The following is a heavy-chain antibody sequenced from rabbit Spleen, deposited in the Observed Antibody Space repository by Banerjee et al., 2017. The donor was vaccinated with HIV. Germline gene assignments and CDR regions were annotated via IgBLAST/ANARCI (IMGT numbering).Heavy chain of an antibody. J-gene: IGHJ6*01. V-gene: IGHV1S45*01. CDR2: IYVGDSDST. D-gene: IGHD1-1*01. Sequence: QEQLEGSGGDLVKPGASLTLTCKASGFSFSSSYYICWVRQAPGKGLEWIACIYVGDSDSTAYASWAKGRFTISKTSSTTVTLQMTRLTAADTATYFCARDTSSSFSSYGMDLWGPGTLVTVS. CDR1: GFSFSSSYY. CDR3: ARDTSSSFSSYGMDL.